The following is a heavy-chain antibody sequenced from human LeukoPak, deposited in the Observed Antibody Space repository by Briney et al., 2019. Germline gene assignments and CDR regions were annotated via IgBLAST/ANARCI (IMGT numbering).Heavy chain of an antibody. D-gene: IGHD3/OR15-3a*01. Sequence: GGSLRLSCAASGFTFSSYWMHGVRQAPGEGRVWGSEINSDGTITDYAGSVKGGFTIPRHNAKNTLLLQMNSLRGEDTAVYYCARDGLGSALDYWGQGTLVTVSS. V-gene: IGHV3-74*01. CDR3: ARDGLGSALDY. CDR1: GFTFSSYW. CDR2: INSDGTIT. J-gene: IGHJ4*02.